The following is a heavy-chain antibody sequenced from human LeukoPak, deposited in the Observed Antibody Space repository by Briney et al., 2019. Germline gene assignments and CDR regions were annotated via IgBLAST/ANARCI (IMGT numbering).Heavy chain of an antibody. J-gene: IGHJ4*02. Sequence: SETLSLTCTVSGASITTHSWSWIRQPPGKGPEWIGCIFYTGSTNYNPSLKGRVTISPDTSKNQISLKLSSVTAADTAVYYCARGPNYYDSSGLGYWGQGTLVTVSS. CDR1: GASITTHS. D-gene: IGHD3-22*01. V-gene: IGHV4-59*11. CDR3: ARGPNYYDSSGLGY. CDR2: IFYTGST.